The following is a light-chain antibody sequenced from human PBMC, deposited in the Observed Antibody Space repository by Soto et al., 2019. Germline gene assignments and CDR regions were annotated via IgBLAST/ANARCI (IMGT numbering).Light chain of an antibody. CDR1: QSVSRNS. Sequence: EIVLTQSPGTLSLSPGERATLSCRASQSVSRNSLAWYQQQPGQAPRLLIYGASSRATDIPDRFSGSGSGTDFTLIVSRLEPEDCAVYVCQQYGTSPPTFGPGTKVDIK. CDR2: GAS. CDR3: QQYGTSPPT. J-gene: IGKJ3*01. V-gene: IGKV3-20*01.